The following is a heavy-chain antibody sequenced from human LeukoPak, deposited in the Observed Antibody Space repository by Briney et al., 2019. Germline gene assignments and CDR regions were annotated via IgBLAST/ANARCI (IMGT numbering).Heavy chain of an antibody. Sequence: GASVKVSCKASGYTFTSYGISWVRQAPGQGLEWMGWISAYNGNTNYAQKLQGRVTMTTDTSTSTAYMELRSLRSDDTAVYYCARKEYSSSWDYFDYWGQGTLVTVSS. CDR3: ARKEYSSSWDYFDY. CDR1: GYTFTSYG. V-gene: IGHV1-18*01. CDR2: ISAYNGNT. D-gene: IGHD6-13*01. J-gene: IGHJ4*02.